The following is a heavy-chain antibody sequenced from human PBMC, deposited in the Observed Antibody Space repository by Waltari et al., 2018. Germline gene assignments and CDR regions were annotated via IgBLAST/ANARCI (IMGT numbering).Heavy chain of an antibody. CDR2: ISSSSSYI. V-gene: IGHV3-21*01. CDR1: GFTFSSYS. J-gene: IGHJ4*02. Sequence: EVQLVESGGGLVKPGGSLRLSCAASGFTFSSYSMTWVRQAPGKGLEWVSSISSSSSYIYYADSVKGRFTISRDNAKNSLYLQMNSLRAEDTAVYYCASTTDSLLARDDYWGQGTLVTVSS. D-gene: IGHD1-1*01. CDR3: ASTTDSLLARDDY.